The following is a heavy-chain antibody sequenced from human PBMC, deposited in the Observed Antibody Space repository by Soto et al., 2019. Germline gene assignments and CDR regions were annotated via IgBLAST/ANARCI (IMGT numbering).Heavy chain of an antibody. CDR3: ARVDYYYDFWSGYQYWFDP. CDR2: INHSGST. CDR1: GWSFSGYD. D-gene: IGHD3-3*01. J-gene: IGHJ5*02. V-gene: IGHV4-34*01. Sequence: SETLSLTCAVYGWSFSGYDWSWIRQPPGKGLEWIGEINHSGSTNYNPSLKSRVTISVDTSKNQFSLKLSSVTAADTAVYYCARVDYYYDFWSGYQYWFDPWGQGTLVTVSS.